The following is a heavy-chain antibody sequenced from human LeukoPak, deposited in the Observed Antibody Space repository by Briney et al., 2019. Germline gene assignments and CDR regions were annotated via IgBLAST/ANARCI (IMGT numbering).Heavy chain of an antibody. D-gene: IGHD2-2*01. Sequence: ASVKVSCKASGYTFTGYYMHWVRQAPGQGLEWMGWINPNSGGTNYAQKFQGRVTMTRDTSINTAYMELNRLRSDDTAVYYCARGEVCSSTRCYYYYYMDVWGKGTTVTVSS. CDR3: ARGEVCSSTRCYYYYYMDV. V-gene: IGHV1-2*02. CDR1: GYTFTGYY. CDR2: INPNSGGT. J-gene: IGHJ6*03.